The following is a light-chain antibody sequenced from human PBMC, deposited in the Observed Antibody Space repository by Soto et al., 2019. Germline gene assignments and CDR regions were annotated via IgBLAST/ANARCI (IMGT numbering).Light chain of an antibody. Sequence: LTQPPSASGTPGQRVTISCSGSSSNIGSNYVYWYQQLPGTAPKLLIYRNNQRPSGVPDRFSGSKSGTSASLAISGFRSEDEADYYCAAWDDSLSGVVFGGGTKLTVL. V-gene: IGLV1-47*01. CDR3: AAWDDSLSGVV. J-gene: IGLJ2*01. CDR1: SSNIGSNY. CDR2: RNN.